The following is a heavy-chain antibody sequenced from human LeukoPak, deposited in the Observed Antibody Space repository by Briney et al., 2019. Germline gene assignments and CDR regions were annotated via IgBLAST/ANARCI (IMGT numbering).Heavy chain of an antibody. CDR3: ARGATAEVDC. V-gene: IGHV3-53*01. CDR1: GFTVSSNY. J-gene: IGHJ4*02. Sequence: PGGSLRLSCAASGFTVSSNYMSWVRQAPGKGLEWVSVIYSGGSTYYADSVKGRFTISRDTSKNTLYLQMSSLRAEDTAVYYCARGATAEVDCWVQGAMVGVSS. CDR2: IYSGGST.